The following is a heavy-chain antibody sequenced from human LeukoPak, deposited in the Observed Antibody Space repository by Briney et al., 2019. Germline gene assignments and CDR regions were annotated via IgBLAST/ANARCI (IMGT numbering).Heavy chain of an antibody. CDR1: GYTFTSYY. CDR2: INPSGGST. Sequence: ASVQVSCKASGYTFTSYYMHWVRQAPGQGVEWMGIINPSGGSTSYQQKFQGRVTMTRDMSTSTVYMELSSLRSEDTAVYYCARELSHYDFWSGYFYPTYYYYRDVWYKGPTVIVT. CDR3: ARELSHYDFWSGYFYPTYYYYRDV. D-gene: IGHD3-3*01. J-gene: IGHJ6*03. V-gene: IGHV1-46*01.